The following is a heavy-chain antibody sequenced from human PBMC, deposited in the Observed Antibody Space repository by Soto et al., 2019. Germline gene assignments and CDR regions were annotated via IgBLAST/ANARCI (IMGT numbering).Heavy chain of an antibody. CDR3: ATVYDFWSGYNY. V-gene: IGHV1-24*01. CDR1: GYTLTYLP. Sequence: ASVKVSCKVSGYTLTYLPMHLLLQAPVKGLEWMGGFDPEDGETIYAQKFQDRVTMTEDTSTDTAYMELSSMRSEDTAVYYCATVYDFWSGYNYWGHGPLVSASS. D-gene: IGHD3-3*01. CDR2: FDPEDGET. J-gene: IGHJ4*01.